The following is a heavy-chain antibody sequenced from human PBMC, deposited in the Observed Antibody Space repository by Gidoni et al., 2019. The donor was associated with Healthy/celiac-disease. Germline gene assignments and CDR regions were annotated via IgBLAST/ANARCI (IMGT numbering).Heavy chain of an antibody. J-gene: IGHJ4*02. V-gene: IGHV1-2*02. CDR3: ARIFGSYILRPFDY. CDR2: INPNSGGT. CDR1: GDTFTGYY. D-gene: IGHD1-26*01. Sequence: QVQLEQSGAEVKKPGASVKVSCKASGDTFTGYYMHWVRQAPGQGLEWMGWINPNSGGTNYAQKFQGRVTMTRDTSISTAYMELSRLRSDDTAVYYCARIFGSYILRPFDYWGQGTLVTVSS.